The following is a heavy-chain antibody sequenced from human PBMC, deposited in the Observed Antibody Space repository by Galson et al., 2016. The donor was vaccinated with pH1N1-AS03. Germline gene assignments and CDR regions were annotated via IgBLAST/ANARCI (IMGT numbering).Heavy chain of an antibody. Sequence: ETLSLTCDVSGGSITSSNWWNWVRQPPGQGLEWIGEVYHSGTTNYNSSLKSRVTMSVNKSENQFSLKLNSVTAADTAVYYCARSDGRGDNFGYMRWFDPWGQGTLVTVSS. V-gene: IGHV4/OR15-8*01. D-gene: IGHD5-12*01. CDR1: GGSITSSNW. J-gene: IGHJ5*02. CDR2: VYHSGTT. CDR3: ARSDGRGDNFGYMRWFDP.